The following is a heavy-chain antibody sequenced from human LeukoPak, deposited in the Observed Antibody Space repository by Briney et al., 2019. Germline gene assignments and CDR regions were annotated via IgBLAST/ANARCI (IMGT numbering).Heavy chain of an antibody. CDR3: ATGILMRYYFDY. Sequence: GGSLRLSCVASGNYWMHWVRQAPGKGLEWVSAISGSGGSTYYADSVKGRFTISRDNSKNTLYLQMNSLRAEDTAVYYCATGILMRYYFDYWGQGTLVTVSS. V-gene: IGHV3-23*01. CDR2: ISGSGGST. J-gene: IGHJ4*02. D-gene: IGHD2-8*01. CDR1: GNYW.